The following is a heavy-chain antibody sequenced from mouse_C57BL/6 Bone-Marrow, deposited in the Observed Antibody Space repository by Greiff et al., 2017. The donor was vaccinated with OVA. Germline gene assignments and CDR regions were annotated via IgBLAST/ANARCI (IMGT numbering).Heavy chain of an antibody. Sequence: DVKLQESGGDLVKPGGSLKLSCAASGFTFSSYGMSWVRQTPDKRLEWVATISSGGSYTYYPDSVKGRFTISRDNAKNTLYLQMSSLKSEDTAMDYCARMPSTYYFDYWGQGTTLTVSS. CDR2: ISSGGSYT. CDR1: GFTFSSYG. CDR3: ARMPSTYYFDY. D-gene: IGHD4-1*02. V-gene: IGHV5-6*02. J-gene: IGHJ2*01.